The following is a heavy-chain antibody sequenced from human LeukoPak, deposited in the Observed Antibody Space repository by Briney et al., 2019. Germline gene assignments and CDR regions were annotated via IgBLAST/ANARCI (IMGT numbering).Heavy chain of an antibody. CDR1: GGTFSSYA. CDR2: IIPIFGTA. V-gene: IGHV1-69*05. J-gene: IGHJ3*02. CDR3: ARAQGGYDSSGYYLLDAFDI. Sequence: ASVKVSCKASGGTFSSYAISWVRQAPGQGLEWMGGIIPIFGTANYAQKFQGRVTITTDESTSTAYMELSSLRSEDTAVYYCARAQGGYDSSGYYLLDAFDIWGQGTMVTVSS. D-gene: IGHD3-22*01.